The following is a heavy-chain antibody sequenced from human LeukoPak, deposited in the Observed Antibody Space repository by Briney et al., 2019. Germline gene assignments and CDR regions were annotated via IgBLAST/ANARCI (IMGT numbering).Heavy chain of an antibody. CDR2: ISSSGSTI. V-gene: IGHV3-48*03. CDR3: ASEGSSIAAAVSFDY. J-gene: IGHJ4*02. CDR1: GFTFSSYE. D-gene: IGHD6-13*01. Sequence: PGGSLRLSCAASGFTFSSYEMNWVRQAPGKGLEWVSYISSSGSTIYYADSVKGRFTISRDNAKNSLYLQMNSLRAEDTAVYYCASEGSSIAAAVSFDYWGQGTLVTVSS.